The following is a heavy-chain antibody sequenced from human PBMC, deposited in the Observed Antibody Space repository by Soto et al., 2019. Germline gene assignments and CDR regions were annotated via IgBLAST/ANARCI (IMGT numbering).Heavy chain of an antibody. J-gene: IGHJ3*02. CDR1: GYTFTGYY. Sequence: ASVKVSCKASGYTFTGYYMHWVRQAPGQGLEWMGWINPNSGGTNYAQKFQGRVTMTRDTSISTAYMELSRPRSDDTAVYYCARDKYQLLWNDAFDIWGQGTMVTVSS. V-gene: IGHV1-2*02. CDR3: ARDKYQLLWNDAFDI. CDR2: INPNSGGT. D-gene: IGHD2-2*01.